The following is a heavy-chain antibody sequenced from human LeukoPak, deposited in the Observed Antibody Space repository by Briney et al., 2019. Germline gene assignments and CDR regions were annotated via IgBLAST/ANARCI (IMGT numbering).Heavy chain of an antibody. Sequence: SETLSLTCAVSGYSISSGYYWGWIRQPPGKGLEWIGSIYHSGSTYYNPSLKSRVAISVDTSKNQFSLKLSSVTAADTAVYYCARCAYSSSNWFDPWGQGTLVTVSS. CDR1: GYSISSGYY. D-gene: IGHD6-13*01. J-gene: IGHJ5*02. V-gene: IGHV4-38-2*01. CDR2: IYHSGST. CDR3: ARCAYSSSNWFDP.